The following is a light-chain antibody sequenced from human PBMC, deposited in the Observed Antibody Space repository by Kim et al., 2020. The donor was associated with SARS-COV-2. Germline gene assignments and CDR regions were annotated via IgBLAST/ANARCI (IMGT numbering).Light chain of an antibody. CDR2: GAS. V-gene: IGKV3-20*01. CDR1: QSVSSSY. CDR3: QQYGSSRWM. J-gene: IGKJ1*01. Sequence: EIVLTQSPGSLSLSPGERATLSCRASQSVSSSYLAWYQQKPGQAPRLLIYGASNGTTGIPDRFSGSGSGTDFTLTISSLEPEDFAVYYCQQYGSSRWMFGQGTKVDIK.